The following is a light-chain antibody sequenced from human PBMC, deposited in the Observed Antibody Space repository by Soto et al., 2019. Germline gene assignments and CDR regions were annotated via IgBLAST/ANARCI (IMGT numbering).Light chain of an antibody. CDR3: QQYGSSIT. J-gene: IGKJ5*01. V-gene: IGKV3D-20*01. CDR2: DAS. CDR1: QSVSSSY. Sequence: EIVLTQSPATLSLSPGERATLSCVASQSVSSSYLAWYQQKPGLAPRLLIYDASSRATGIPDRFSGSGSGTDFTLTISRLETEDFAVYYCQQYGSSITFGQGTRLEIK.